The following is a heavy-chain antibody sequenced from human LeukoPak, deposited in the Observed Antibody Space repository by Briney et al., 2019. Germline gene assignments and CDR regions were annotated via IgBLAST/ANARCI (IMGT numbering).Heavy chain of an antibody. CDR3: ARDGGYCSGGSCYYYGMDV. V-gene: IGHV3-21*01. CDR2: ITSGSSYI. J-gene: IGHJ6*02. D-gene: IGHD2-15*01. Sequence: PGGSLRLSCAASGFTFSSYTINWVRQAPGKGLEWVSSITSGSSYIYYADSLKGRFTISRDNAKNSLYLQMNSLRAEDTAVYYCARDGGYCSGGSCYYYGMDVWGQGTTVTVSS. CDR1: GFTFSSYT.